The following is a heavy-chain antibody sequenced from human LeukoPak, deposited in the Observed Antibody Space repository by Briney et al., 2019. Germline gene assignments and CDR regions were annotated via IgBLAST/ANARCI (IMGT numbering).Heavy chain of an antibody. CDR3: ARLLVYGSGAEAFDY. Sequence: GGSLRLSCAASGFTFSSYSMSWIRQAPGKGLEWVSYISSSGSTIYYADSVKGRFTISRDNAKNSLYLQMNSLRAEDTAVYYCARLLVYGSGAEAFDYWGQGTLVTVS. CDR2: ISSSGSTI. D-gene: IGHD3-10*01. CDR1: GFTFSSYS. V-gene: IGHV3-48*01. J-gene: IGHJ4*02.